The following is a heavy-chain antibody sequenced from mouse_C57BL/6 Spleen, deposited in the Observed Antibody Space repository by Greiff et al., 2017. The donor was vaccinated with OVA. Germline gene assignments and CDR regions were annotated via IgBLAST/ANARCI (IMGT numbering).Heavy chain of an antibody. J-gene: IGHJ2*01. D-gene: IGHD2-4*01. CDR1: GYSITSGYY. Sequence: ESGPGLVKPSQSLSLTCSVTGYSITSGYYWNWIRQFPGNKLEWMGYISYDGSNNYNPSLKNRISITRDTSKNQFFLKLNSVTTEDTATYYCAREGYDYDLGYWGQGTTLTVSS. V-gene: IGHV3-6*01. CDR2: ISYDGSN. CDR3: AREGYDYDLGY.